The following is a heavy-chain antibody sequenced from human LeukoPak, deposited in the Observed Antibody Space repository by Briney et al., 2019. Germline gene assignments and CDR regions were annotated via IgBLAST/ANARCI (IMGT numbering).Heavy chain of an antibody. D-gene: IGHD3-22*01. Sequence: ASVKVSCKASGYTFTGYYMHWVRQAPGQGLEWMGWINPNSGGTNYAQKFQGRVTMTRDTSISTAYMELSRLRSDDTAVYYCARDRASFAPYYYDSRREYFQHWGQGTLVTVSS. CDR2: INPNSGGT. CDR3: ARDRASFAPYYYDSRREYFQH. J-gene: IGHJ1*01. CDR1: GYTFTGYY. V-gene: IGHV1-2*02.